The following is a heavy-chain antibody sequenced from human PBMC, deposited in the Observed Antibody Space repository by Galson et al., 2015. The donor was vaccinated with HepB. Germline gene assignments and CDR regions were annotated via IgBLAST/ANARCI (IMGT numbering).Heavy chain of an antibody. Sequence: SLRLSCAASGFTFSSYAMSWVRQAPGKGLEWVSAISGSGGSTYYADSVKGRFTISRDNSKNTLYLQMNSLRAEDTAVYYCAKGGYCSSTSCYIYAFDIWGQGTMVTVSS. CDR3: AKGGYCSSTSCYIYAFDI. D-gene: IGHD2-2*02. CDR2: ISGSGGST. CDR1: GFTFSSYA. V-gene: IGHV3-23*01. J-gene: IGHJ3*02.